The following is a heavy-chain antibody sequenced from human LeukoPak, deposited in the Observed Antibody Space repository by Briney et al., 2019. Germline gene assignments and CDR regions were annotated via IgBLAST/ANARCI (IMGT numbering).Heavy chain of an antibody. CDR1: GGIFNGYY. D-gene: IGHD1-1*01. Sequence: PSETLSLTCAVYGGIFNGYYWSWIRQPPGKGLEWIGEINRSGTTNYNPTLKSRVTISVDTSKSQVSLKLTSETAADTAVFYCARGRFGNPLQLQPRRPFDMWGQGTVVTISS. CDR2: INRSGTT. J-gene: IGHJ3*02. CDR3: ARGRFGNPLQLQPRRPFDM. V-gene: IGHV4-34*01.